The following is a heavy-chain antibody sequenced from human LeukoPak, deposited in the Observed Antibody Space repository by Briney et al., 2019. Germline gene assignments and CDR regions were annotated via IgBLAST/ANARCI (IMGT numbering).Heavy chain of an antibody. CDR3: ASRRWLQSRWFDP. D-gene: IGHD5-24*01. J-gene: IGHJ5*02. CDR2: INHSGST. V-gene: IGHV4-34*01. Sequence: SETLSLTCAVYGGSFSGYYWSWIRQPPGKGLDWIGEINHSGSTNYNPSLKSRVTISVDTSKNQFSLKLSSVTAADTAVYYCASRRWLQSRWFDPWGQGTLVTVSS. CDR1: GGSFSGYY.